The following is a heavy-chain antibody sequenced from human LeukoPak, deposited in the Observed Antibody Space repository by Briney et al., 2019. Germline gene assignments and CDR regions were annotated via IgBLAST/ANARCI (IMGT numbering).Heavy chain of an antibody. Sequence: ASVKVSCKASGYIFTGYYMHWVRQAPGQGLEWMGWINPNSGGTNYAQKLEGRVTMTTDTSTTTAYMELRSLRSDDTAVYYCALVGTYFDYWGQGTLVTVSP. CDR3: ALVGTYFDY. D-gene: IGHD1-26*01. V-gene: IGHV1-2*02. J-gene: IGHJ4*02. CDR2: INPNSGGT. CDR1: GYIFTGYY.